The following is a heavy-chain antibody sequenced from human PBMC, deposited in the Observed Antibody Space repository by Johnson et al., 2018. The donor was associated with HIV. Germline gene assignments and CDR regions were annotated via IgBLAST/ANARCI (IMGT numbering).Heavy chain of an antibody. V-gene: IGHV3-23*01. Sequence: VQVLESGGGLVQPGGSLRLSCAASGFTFSSYAMSWVRQAPGKGLEWVSAISGSGGSTYSADSVKGRFTISRDNSKNTLYLQMNSLRVEDTAVYYCARKGSSGFGGIDAFDIWGQGTMVTVSS. CDR2: ISGSGGST. CDR1: GFTFSSYA. D-gene: IGHD3-22*01. CDR3: ARKGSSGFGGIDAFDI. J-gene: IGHJ3*02.